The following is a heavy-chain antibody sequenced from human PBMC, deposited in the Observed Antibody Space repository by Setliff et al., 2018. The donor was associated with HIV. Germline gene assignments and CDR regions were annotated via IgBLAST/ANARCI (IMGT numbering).Heavy chain of an antibody. Sequence: GESLKISCEGSGYSFTTYWIGWVRQMPGKGLEWMGIIYPGDSDTRYSPSFQGQVTISADKSISTAYLQWSSLKASDTAMYYCARLRDSSGYYYVGGAFDIWGQGTMVTVS. J-gene: IGHJ3*02. V-gene: IGHV5-51*01. D-gene: IGHD3-22*01. CDR2: IYPGDSDT. CDR1: GYSFTTYW. CDR3: ARLRDSSGYYYVGGAFDI.